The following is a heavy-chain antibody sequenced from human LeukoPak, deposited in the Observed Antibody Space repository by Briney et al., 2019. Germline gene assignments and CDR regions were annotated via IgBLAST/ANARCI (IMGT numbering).Heavy chain of an antibody. CDR2: INHSGST. CDR1: GGSISSSSYY. V-gene: IGHV4-39*07. Sequence: SETLSLTCTVSGGSISSSSYYWGWIRQPPGKGLEWIGEINHSGSTNYNPSLKSRVTISVDTSKNQFSLKLSSVTAADTAVYYCASRNRRMVRGVLFDYWGQGTLVTVSS. CDR3: ASRNRRMVRGVLFDY. J-gene: IGHJ4*02. D-gene: IGHD3-10*01.